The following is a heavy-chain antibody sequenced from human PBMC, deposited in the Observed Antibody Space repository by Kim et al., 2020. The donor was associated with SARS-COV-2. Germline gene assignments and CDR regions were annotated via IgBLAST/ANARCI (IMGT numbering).Heavy chain of an antibody. CDR3: ARGAGDTSGFYDHYCDK. CDR1: GGSIRNHY. CDR2: IYYSGST. J-gene: IGHJ4*02. D-gene: IGHD2-21*01. Sequence: SETLSLTCSVSGGSIRNHYWSWIRQPPGKGPEWIGYIYYSGSTNYNPSLKSRVTISVDMSRDKLFLTLTSVSAADTALYFCARGAGDTSGFYDHYCDKWGQGLRVTVSS. V-gene: IGHV4-59*11.